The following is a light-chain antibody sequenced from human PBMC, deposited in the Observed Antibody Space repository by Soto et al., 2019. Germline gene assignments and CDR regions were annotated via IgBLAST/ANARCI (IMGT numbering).Light chain of an antibody. CDR1: QSVSNN. CDR3: QQYNDWPLN. V-gene: IGKV3-15*01. CDR2: DTS. J-gene: IGKJ3*01. Sequence: EIVMTQSPATLSVSPGERATLSCRASQSVSNNVAWYQQQPGQHPSLLIYDTSARATGIPGRFSGSGSGTEFTLTISSLQSEDFAVYYCQQYNDWPLNFGPGTKVDI.